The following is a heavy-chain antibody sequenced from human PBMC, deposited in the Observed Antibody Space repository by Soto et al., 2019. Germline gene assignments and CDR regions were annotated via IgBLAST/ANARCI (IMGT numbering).Heavy chain of an antibody. CDR3: ARDGHGMDV. Sequence: SETLSLTCTVSGGSVSSGSYQWAWIRQPPGKGLEWIGYIHVSWSTNDNPSLKGRVTMSIDTSKNQVSLKLSSVTAADTAVYYCARDGHGMDVWGQGTKVTVS. J-gene: IGHJ6*02. CDR2: IHVSWST. V-gene: IGHV4-61*01. CDR1: GGSVSSGSYQ.